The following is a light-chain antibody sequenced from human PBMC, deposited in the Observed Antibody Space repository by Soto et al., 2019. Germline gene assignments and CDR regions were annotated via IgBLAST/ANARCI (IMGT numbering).Light chain of an antibody. Sequence: EIVLTQSPGTLSLSPGERATLSCRASQSVSSSYLVWYQQKPGQAPRLLIYGASNRATDIPDRFSGSGSGTDFTLTISRLEPEDFAIYYCQQYGRSPYTFGQGTKLEIK. CDR3: QQYGRSPYT. V-gene: IGKV3-20*01. CDR2: GAS. J-gene: IGKJ2*01. CDR1: QSVSSSY.